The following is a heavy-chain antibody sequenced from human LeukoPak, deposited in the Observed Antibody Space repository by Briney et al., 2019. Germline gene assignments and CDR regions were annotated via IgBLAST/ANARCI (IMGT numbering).Heavy chain of an antibody. CDR2: IIPIFGTA. D-gene: IGHD3-22*01. CDR3: ARGRDDSSGYYYDPFDY. J-gene: IGHJ4*02. CDR1: GGTFSSYA. Sequence: ASVKVSCKASGGTFSSYAISWVRQAPGQGLEWMGGIIPIFGTANYAQKFQGRVTITADESTSTAYMELSSLRSEDTAVYYCARGRDDSSGYYYDPFDYWGQGTLVTVSS. V-gene: IGHV1-69*13.